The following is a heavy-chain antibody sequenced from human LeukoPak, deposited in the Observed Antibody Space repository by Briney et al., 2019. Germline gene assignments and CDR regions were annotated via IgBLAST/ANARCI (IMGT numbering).Heavy chain of an antibody. D-gene: IGHD5-12*01. V-gene: IGHV3-33*01. J-gene: IGHJ4*02. Sequence: GRSLRLSCAASGFTFSSYGMHWVRQAPGKGLEWVAGIWYDGSNKYYADSVKGRFTISRDNSKNTLYLQMNSLRAEDTAVYYCARALRGYSGYDAFDYWGQGTLVTVSS. CDR2: IWYDGSNK. CDR1: GFTFSSYG. CDR3: ARALRGYSGYDAFDY.